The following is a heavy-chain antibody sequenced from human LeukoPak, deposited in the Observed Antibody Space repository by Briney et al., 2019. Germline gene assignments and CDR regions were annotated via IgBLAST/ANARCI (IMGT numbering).Heavy chain of an antibody. CDR2: IIPIFGTA. CDR3: ARSRRDGFALYYFDY. D-gene: IGHD5-24*01. Sequence: ASVKVSCNASGGTVSIYAISWVRQAPGQGLEWMGGIIPIFGTANYAQKFQGRVTITTDESTSTAYMELSSLRSEDTAVYYCARSRRDGFALYYFDYWGQGTLVTVSS. V-gene: IGHV1-69*05. J-gene: IGHJ4*02. CDR1: GGTVSIYA.